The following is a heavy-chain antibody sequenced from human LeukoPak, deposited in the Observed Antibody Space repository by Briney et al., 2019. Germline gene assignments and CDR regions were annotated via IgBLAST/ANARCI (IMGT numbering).Heavy chain of an antibody. V-gene: IGHV1-46*01. D-gene: IGHD3-3*01. J-gene: IGHJ5*02. Sequence: ASVKVSCNASGYPFPSYYMHWVRQAPGQGLEWMGIINPIGGSTSYAQKFQGRVTMTRDMSTSTVYMELSSLRSEDTAVYYCARDDYYDFWSGYYNWFDPWGQGTLVTVSS. CDR3: ARDDYYDFWSGYYNWFDP. CDR1: GYPFPSYY. CDR2: INPIGGST.